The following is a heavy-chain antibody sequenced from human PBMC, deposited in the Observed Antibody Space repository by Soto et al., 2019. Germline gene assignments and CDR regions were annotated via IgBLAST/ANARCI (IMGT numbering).Heavy chain of an antibody. Sequence: SLSLSCAGSGFTFDDNAMHWVRQAPGNGLEWVSGISWNSGSKGYADSVKGRFTISRDKAKNYLYLQMNSLEAEDTAVHYCARDYFYDSRSSYVNWFDPRGQGTLV. J-gene: IGHJ5*02. V-gene: IGHV3-9*01. CDR1: GFTFDDNA. CDR2: ISWNSGSK. D-gene: IGHD3-22*01. CDR3: ARDYFYDSRSSYVNWFDP.